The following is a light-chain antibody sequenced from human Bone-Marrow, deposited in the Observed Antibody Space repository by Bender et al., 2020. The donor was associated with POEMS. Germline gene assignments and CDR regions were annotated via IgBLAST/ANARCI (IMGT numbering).Light chain of an antibody. V-gene: IGLV1-40*01. CDR2: GSS. Sequence: QSVLTQPPSVSGAPGQRVTISCTGSSSNIGAGYDVHWYQQLPGTAPKLLLYGSSNRPSGVPDRFSGSKSGASAYLAITGLQAEDEADYYCQSYDSSLSGSKGIFGSGTTVTVV. J-gene: IGLJ1*01. CDR3: QSYDSSLSGSKGI. CDR1: SSNIGAGYD.